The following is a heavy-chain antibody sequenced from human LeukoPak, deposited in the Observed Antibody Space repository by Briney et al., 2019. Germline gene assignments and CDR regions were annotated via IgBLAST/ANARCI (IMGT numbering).Heavy chain of an antibody. D-gene: IGHD5-12*01. CDR3: ARDGLPVALDY. V-gene: IGHV3-48*04. J-gene: IGHJ4*02. CDR2: ISSSSSTI. CDR1: GFTFSSYS. Sequence: GGSLRLSCAASGFTFSSYSMNWVRQAPGKGLEWVSYISSSSSTIYYADSVKGRFTISRDNGKNSLYLQMNSLRAEDTAVYFCARDGLPVALDYWGQGTLVTVSS.